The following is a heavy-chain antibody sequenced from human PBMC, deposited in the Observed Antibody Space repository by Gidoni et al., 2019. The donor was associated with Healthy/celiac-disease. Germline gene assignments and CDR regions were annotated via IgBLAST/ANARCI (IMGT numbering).Heavy chain of an antibody. CDR3: ARLSGSYFRSADY. CDR1: GGSFSGYY. J-gene: IGHJ4*02. CDR2: INHSGST. V-gene: IGHV4-34*01. D-gene: IGHD1-26*01. Sequence: QVQLQQWGAGLLKPSETLSLTCAVYGGSFSGYYWSWIRQPPGKGLEWIGEINHSGSTNYNPSLKSRVTISVDTSKNQFSLKLSSVTAADTAVYYCARLSGSYFRSADYWGQGTLVTVSS.